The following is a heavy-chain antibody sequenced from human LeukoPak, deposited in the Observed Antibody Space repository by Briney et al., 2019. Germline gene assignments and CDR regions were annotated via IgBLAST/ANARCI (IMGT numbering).Heavy chain of an antibody. CDR2: IYYSGST. CDR3: ATYYYDSSGYYTSYYYYYYMDV. Sequence: SETLSLTCTVSGGSISSGDYYWSWIRQPPGKGLEWIGYIYYSGSTYYNPSLKSRVTISVDTSKNQFSLKLSSVTAADTAVYYCATYYYDSSGYYTSYYYYYYMDVWGKGTTVTVSS. J-gene: IGHJ6*03. D-gene: IGHD3-22*01. CDR1: GGSISSGDYY. V-gene: IGHV4-30-4*08.